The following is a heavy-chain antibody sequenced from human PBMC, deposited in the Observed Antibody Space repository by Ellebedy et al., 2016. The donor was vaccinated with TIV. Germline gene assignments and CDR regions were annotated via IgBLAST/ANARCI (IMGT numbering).Heavy chain of an antibody. CDR1: GFTFSSYA. Sequence: GGSLRLSXAASGFTFSSYAMSWVRQAPGKGLEWVSAISGSGGSTYYADSVKGRFTISRDNSKNTLYLQMNSLRAEDTAVYYCAKANYDFWSGYLPAEFDPWGQGTLVTVSS. D-gene: IGHD3-3*01. J-gene: IGHJ5*02. CDR3: AKANYDFWSGYLPAEFDP. V-gene: IGHV3-23*01. CDR2: ISGSGGST.